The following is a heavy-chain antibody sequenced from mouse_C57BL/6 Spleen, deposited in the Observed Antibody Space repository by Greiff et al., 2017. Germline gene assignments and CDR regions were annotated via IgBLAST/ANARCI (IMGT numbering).Heavy chain of an antibody. CDR3: PITTVVAYYFDY. CDR2: IDPETGGT. D-gene: IGHD1-1*01. CDR1: GYTFTDYE. Sequence: VKLMESGAELVRPGASVTLSCKASGYTFTDYEMHWVKQTPVHGLEWIGAIDPETGGTAYNQKFKGKAILTADKSSSTAYMELRSLTSEDSAVYYCPITTVVAYYFDYWGQGTTLTVSS. V-gene: IGHV1-15*01. J-gene: IGHJ2*01.